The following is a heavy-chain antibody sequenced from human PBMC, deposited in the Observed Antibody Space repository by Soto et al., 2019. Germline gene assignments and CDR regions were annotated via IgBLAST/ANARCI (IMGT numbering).Heavy chain of an antibody. CDR3: AKPYTGYSSSWYTIGPWTYDY. Sequence: PGGSLRLSCAASGFTFSSYAMSWVRQAPGKGLEWVSAISGSGGSTYYADSVKGRFTISRDNSKNTLYLQMNSLRAEDTAVYYCAKPYTGYSSSWYTIGPWTYDYWGQGTLVTVSS. V-gene: IGHV3-23*01. CDR2: ISGSGGST. J-gene: IGHJ4*02. D-gene: IGHD6-13*01. CDR1: GFTFSSYA.